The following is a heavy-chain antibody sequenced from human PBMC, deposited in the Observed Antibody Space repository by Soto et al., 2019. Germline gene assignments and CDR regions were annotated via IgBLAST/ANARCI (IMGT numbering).Heavy chain of an antibody. CDR1: GGSISSYY. Sequence: QVQLQESGPGLVKPSETLSLTCTVSGGSISSYYWSWIRQPPGKGLEWIGYIYYSGSTNYNPSLKSRVTISVDTSKNQFSLKLSSVTAADTAVYYCARHSGYDFSPQFDYWGQGTLVTVSS. CDR3: ARHSGYDFSPQFDY. CDR2: IYYSGST. D-gene: IGHD5-12*01. V-gene: IGHV4-59*08. J-gene: IGHJ4*02.